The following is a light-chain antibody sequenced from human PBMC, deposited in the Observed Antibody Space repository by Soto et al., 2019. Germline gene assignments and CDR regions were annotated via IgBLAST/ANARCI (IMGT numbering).Light chain of an antibody. V-gene: IGLV2-14*01. CDR2: EVS. CDR3: SSYTSSSTLV. Sequence: QSALTQLASVSGSPGQSITISCTGTSSDVGGYNYVSWYQHHPGKAPKLVIYEVSNRPSGVSNRFSGSKSGNTASLTISGLQAEDEADYYCSSYTSSSTLVFGGGTKLTVL. CDR1: SSDVGGYNY. J-gene: IGLJ3*02.